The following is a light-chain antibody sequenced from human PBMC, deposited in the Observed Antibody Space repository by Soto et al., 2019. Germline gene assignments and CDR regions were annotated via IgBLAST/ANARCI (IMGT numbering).Light chain of an antibody. CDR1: QSVSSNY. Sequence: EIVFTQSPGTLSLSPGERATLSCRASQSVSSNYLAWYQQKPGQAPRLLIYGASSRATGTPDRFSGSGSGTDFTLTISRLEPEDFAVYYCQQYVTSFTFGPGTNVDIK. V-gene: IGKV3-20*01. CDR2: GAS. J-gene: IGKJ3*01. CDR3: QQYVTSFT.